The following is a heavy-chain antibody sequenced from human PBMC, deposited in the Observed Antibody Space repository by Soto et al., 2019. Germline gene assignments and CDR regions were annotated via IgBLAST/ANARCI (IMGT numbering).Heavy chain of an antibody. D-gene: IGHD6-19*01. CDR3: ARSARKWLSLYNWFDP. J-gene: IGHJ5*02. Sequence: PGGSLRLSCAASGFTFSSYSMKWVRHAPGKGLEWVSYISSSSSTIYYADSVKGRFTISRDNAKNSLYLQMNSLRDEDTAVYYCARSARKWLSLYNWFDPWGQGTLVTVSS. V-gene: IGHV3-48*02. CDR1: GFTFSSYS. CDR2: ISSSSSTI.